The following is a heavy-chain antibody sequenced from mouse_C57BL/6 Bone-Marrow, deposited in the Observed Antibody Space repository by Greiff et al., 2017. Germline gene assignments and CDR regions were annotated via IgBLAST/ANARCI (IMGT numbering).Heavy chain of an antibody. J-gene: IGHJ3*01. CDR1: GYAFTNYL. Sequence: VQLQQSGAELVRPGTSVKVSCKASGYAFTNYLIEWVKQRPGQGLECIGVINPGSGGTNYNEKFKGKATLTADKSSSTAYMQLSSLTSEVSAVYFCARGPYYGSSYPFAYWGQGTLVTVSA. V-gene: IGHV1-54*01. D-gene: IGHD1-1*01. CDR2: INPGSGGT. CDR3: ARGPYYGSSYPFAY.